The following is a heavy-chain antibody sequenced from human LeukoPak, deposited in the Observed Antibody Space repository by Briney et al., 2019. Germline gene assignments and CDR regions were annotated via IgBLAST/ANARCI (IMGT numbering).Heavy chain of an antibody. CDR3: ARSMIFPPDSFDY. CDR2: ISSDGSST. J-gene: IGHJ4*02. D-gene: IGHD3-22*01. CDR1: GFTLSSYA. Sequence: GGSLRLSCAASGFTLSSYAMTWVRQAPGKGLVWVSRISSDGSSTSYADSVKGRFTISRDNAKNTLYLQMNSLRAEDTAVYYCARSMIFPPDSFDYWGQGTLVTVSS. V-gene: IGHV3-74*01.